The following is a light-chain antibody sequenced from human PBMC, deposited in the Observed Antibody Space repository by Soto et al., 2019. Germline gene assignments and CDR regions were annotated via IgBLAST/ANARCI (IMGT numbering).Light chain of an antibody. J-gene: IGKJ1*01. V-gene: IGKV3-20*01. CDR3: HHSGSSPRT. Sequence: IVLTQSPGTLSLSPGERATLSCRASQSVLSSYVAWYQKKVGQAPRLLIYAASSRATGIPDRFSGGGSGTDFTLTISRLEPEDFAVYSCHHSGSSPRTFGQGTKVDIK. CDR2: AAS. CDR1: QSVLSSY.